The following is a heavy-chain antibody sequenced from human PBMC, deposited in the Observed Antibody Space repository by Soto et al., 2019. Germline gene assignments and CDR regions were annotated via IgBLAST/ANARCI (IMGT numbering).Heavy chain of an antibody. CDR3: ASNYFGSSAYPAVFDS. Sequence: QVQLQESGPGLVKPSETLSLTCTVSGGSVSSGTYYWSWIRQPPGKGLEWIGYIYYSVSTNYNPSLKSRVTISVDTSKNHFYLKLSSVTAADTAVYYCASNYFGSSAYPAVFDSWGQGTLVTVSS. J-gene: IGHJ4*02. CDR2: IYYSVST. V-gene: IGHV4-61*03. D-gene: IGHD3-22*01. CDR1: GGSVSSGTYY.